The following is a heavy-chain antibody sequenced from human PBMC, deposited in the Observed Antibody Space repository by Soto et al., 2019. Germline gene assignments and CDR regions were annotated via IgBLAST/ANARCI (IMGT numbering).Heavy chain of an antibody. CDR1: GGTFSSYT. CDR2: IIPILGIA. Sequence: QVQLVQSGAEVKKPGSSVKVSCKASGGTFSSYTISWVRQAPGQGLEWMGRIIPILGIANYAQKFQGRVTITADKSTSTAYVELSSLRSEDTAVYYCATQPPPTLYSKDYWGQGTLVTVSS. D-gene: IGHD4-4*01. CDR3: ATQPPPTLYSKDY. V-gene: IGHV1-69*02. J-gene: IGHJ4*02.